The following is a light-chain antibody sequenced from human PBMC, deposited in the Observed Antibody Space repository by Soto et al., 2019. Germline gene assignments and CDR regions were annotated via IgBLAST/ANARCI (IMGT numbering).Light chain of an antibody. CDR3: HQYNGWPRT. Sequence: EIVLTQSPGTLSLSPGERATLSCRASQSVSSSYLAWYQQKPGQAPRLLIHGTFTRATGIPARFSGGGSGTEFTLTITSLQSEDFAVYYCHQYNGWPRTFGQGTKVDIK. V-gene: IGKV3-15*01. CDR2: GTF. CDR1: QSVSSSY. J-gene: IGKJ1*01.